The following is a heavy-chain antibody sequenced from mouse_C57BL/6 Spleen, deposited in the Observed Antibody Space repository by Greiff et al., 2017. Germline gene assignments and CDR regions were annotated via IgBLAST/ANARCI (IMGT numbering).Heavy chain of an antibody. D-gene: IGHD2-3*01. CDR3: ARSYEGFAY. V-gene: IGHV1-78*01. J-gene: IGHJ3*01. CDR1: GYTFTDHT. CDR2: IYPRDGST. Sequence: VKLMESDAELVKPGASVKISCKVSGYTFTDHTIHWMKQRPEQGLEWIGYIYPRDGSTKYNEKFKGKATLTADTSSNTAYLQLSSLTSEDTAIYYCARSYEGFAYWGQGTLVTVSA.